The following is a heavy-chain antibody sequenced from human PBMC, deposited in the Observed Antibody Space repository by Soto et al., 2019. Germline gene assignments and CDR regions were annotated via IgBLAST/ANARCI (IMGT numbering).Heavy chain of an antibody. CDR1: GGSISSSSYY. CDR3: AKGGGSWSYYEEYYFDY. J-gene: IGHJ4*02. D-gene: IGHD3-10*01. V-gene: IGHV4-39*01. CDR2: IYYSGST. Sequence: PSETLSLTCTVSGGSISSSSYYWGWIRQPPGKGLEWIGSIYYSGSTYYNPSLKSRVTISVDTSKNQFSLKLSSVTAADTAVYFCAKGGGSWSYYEEYYFDYSGRGTPVTVSS.